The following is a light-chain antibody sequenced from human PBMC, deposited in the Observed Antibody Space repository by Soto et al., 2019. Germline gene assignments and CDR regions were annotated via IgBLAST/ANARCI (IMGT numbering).Light chain of an antibody. Sequence: EIVLTQSPGTLSLSPGERATLSCRASQSVSSYYLAWYQQKPGQAPRLLIYAASSRATGIPDRFSGGGSGTDFALTISRLEPEDFAVYYFQQCGSSPWTFGQGTNVEIK. V-gene: IGKV3-20*01. CDR3: QQCGSSPWT. J-gene: IGKJ1*01. CDR1: QSVSSYY. CDR2: AAS.